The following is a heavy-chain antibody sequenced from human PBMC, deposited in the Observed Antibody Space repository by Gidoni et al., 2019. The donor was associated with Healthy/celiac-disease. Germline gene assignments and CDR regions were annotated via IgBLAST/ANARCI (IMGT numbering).Heavy chain of an antibody. CDR2: ISDSSGDI. Sequence: EVQLVETGGGLVKPGGSLRLSCAASGFTFSRDTLNWVRQAPGKGLGWVSAISDSSGDIYYADSVKGRFTISRDNAKNSLYLQMNSLRADDTAVYYCARALADYYGSGRFYGMDVWGQGTTVTVSS. V-gene: IGHV3-21*01. D-gene: IGHD3-10*01. CDR3: ARALADYYGSGRFYGMDV. J-gene: IGHJ6*02. CDR1: GFTFSRDT.